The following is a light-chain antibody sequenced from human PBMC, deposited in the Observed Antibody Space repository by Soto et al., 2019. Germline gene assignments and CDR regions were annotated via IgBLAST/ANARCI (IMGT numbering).Light chain of an antibody. CDR2: GAS. CDR1: QSVSSSY. CDR3: QQYGSSPLS. Sequence: EIVLTQSPGTLSLSPGERATLSCRASQSVSSSYLAWYQQKPGQAPRLLIYGASSRATGIPDRFSGSGSGTDFTLTISRLEPEDFAVYYCQQYGSSPLSFGHGTQVAIK. J-gene: IGKJ1*01. V-gene: IGKV3-20*01.